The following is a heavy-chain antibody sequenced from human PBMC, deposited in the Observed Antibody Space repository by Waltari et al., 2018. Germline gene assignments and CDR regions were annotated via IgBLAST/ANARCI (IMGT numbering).Heavy chain of an antibody. CDR3: ARGIGYHDY. V-gene: IGHV4-38-2*02. CDR2: IYHSGST. Sequence: QVQLQESGPGLVKPSETLSLTCTVSGYSISSGYYWGWIRQPPGKGLEWIGSIYHSGSTYYNPSLKSRVTISVDTSKNQFSLKLSSVTAADTAVYYCARGIGYHDYWGQGTLVTVSS. D-gene: IGHD6-13*01. CDR1: GYSISSGYY. J-gene: IGHJ4*02.